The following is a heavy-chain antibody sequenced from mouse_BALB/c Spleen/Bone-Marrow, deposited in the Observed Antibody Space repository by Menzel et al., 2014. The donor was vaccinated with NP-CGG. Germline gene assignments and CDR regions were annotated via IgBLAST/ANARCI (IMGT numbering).Heavy chain of an antibody. V-gene: IGHV1S41*01. D-gene: IGHD2-14*01. CDR2: IAPGSGST. CDR3: AYYRYDVNY. Sequence: DLVKPEASVKLSCKASGYTFTSYWINWIKQRPGQGLEWIGRIAPGSGSTYYNEMFKGKAILTVDTSSSTAYIQLSSLSSEGSAVYFCAYYRYDVNYWGQGTTLTVSS. J-gene: IGHJ2*01. CDR1: GYTFTSYW.